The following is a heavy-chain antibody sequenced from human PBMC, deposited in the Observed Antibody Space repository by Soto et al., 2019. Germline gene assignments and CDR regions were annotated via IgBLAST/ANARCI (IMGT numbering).Heavy chain of an antibody. CDR3: ARDTDLTLVTTLDY. V-gene: IGHV1-3*04. CDR1: GYTFKSYQ. J-gene: IGHJ4*02. CDR2: INISNGNT. D-gene: IGHD4-17*01. Sequence: GASVKVSCKASGYTFKSYQIYWVRQAPGQRLECMGWINISNGNTEYSQNFQGRVTMTRDTSASTAYMELSSLRSEDTAAYYCARDTDLTLVTTLDYWGQGTPVTVSS.